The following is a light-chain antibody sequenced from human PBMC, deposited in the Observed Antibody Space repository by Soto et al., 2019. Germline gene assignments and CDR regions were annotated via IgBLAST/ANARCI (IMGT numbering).Light chain of an antibody. Sequence: DIRVNSAPAALAAYEKDRVALTGRASQSISSWLAWYQQKPGKAPKLLIYDASSLESGVPSRFSGSGSGTEFTLTISFLQPDDFATYCCQHYNTHPPTFGQGTKVDIK. J-gene: IGKJ1*01. CDR2: DAS. CDR3: QHYNTHPPT. V-gene: IGKV1-5*01. CDR1: QSISSW.